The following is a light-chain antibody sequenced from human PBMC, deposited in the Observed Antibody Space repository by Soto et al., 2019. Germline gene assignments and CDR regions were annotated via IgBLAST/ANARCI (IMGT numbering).Light chain of an antibody. CDR3: SSYAGSKNFVV. Sequence: QSALTQPPSASGSPGQSVTISCTGTSSDVGGYKYVSWYQQHPGKAPKLMIYEVTKRPSGVPDRFSGSKSGNTASLTVSGLQAEDEADYYCSSYAGSKNFVVFGGGTSSPS. J-gene: IGLJ2*01. CDR1: SSDVGGYKY. CDR2: EVT. V-gene: IGLV2-8*01.